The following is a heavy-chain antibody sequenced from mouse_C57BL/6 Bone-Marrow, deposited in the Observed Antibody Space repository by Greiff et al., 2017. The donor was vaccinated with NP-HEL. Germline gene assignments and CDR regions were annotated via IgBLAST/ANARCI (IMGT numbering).Heavy chain of an antibody. V-gene: IGHV3-6*01. D-gene: IGHD2-4*01. Sequence: EVQLVESGPGLVKPSQSLSLTCSVTGYSITSGYYWNWIRQFPGNKLEWMGYISYDGSNNYNPSLKNRISITRDTSKNQFFLKLNSVTTEDTATYYCARGHDYDGGYYAMDYWGQGTSVTVSS. CDR2: ISYDGSN. CDR3: ARGHDYDGGYYAMDY. J-gene: IGHJ4*01. CDR1: GYSITSGYY.